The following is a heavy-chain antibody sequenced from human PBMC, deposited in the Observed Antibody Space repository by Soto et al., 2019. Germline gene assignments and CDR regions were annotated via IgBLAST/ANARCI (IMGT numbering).Heavy chain of an antibody. J-gene: IGHJ4*02. CDR3: ARSINFDCLFFDN. V-gene: IGHV4-4*02. CDR1: GGSISRSNC. CDR2: IYHSGST. D-gene: IGHD3-9*01. Sequence: SETLSLTCAVSGGSISRSNCWSWVRQPPGKGLEWIGEIYHSGSTNYHPSLKSRVTISVDKSKNQFSLKLTSLTAADTAVYYCARSINFDCLFFDNWGQGTLVTASS.